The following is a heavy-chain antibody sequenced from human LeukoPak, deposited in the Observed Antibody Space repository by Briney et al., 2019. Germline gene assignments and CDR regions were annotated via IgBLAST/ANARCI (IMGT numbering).Heavy chain of an antibody. V-gene: IGHV3-30*02. CDR2: IQYDGSNK. Sequence: GGSLRLSCAASGFTFSIYGMHWVRQAPGKGLEWVAFIQYDGSNKYYADSVKGRFTISRDNSKNTLYLQMNSLRAEDTAVYYCARGGSGSYYDYWGQGTLVTVSS. CDR1: GFTFSIYG. J-gene: IGHJ4*01. D-gene: IGHD3-10*01. CDR3: ARGGSGSYYDY.